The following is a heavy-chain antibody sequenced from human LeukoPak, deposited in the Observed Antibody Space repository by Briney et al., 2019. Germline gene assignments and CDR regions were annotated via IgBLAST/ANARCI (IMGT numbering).Heavy chain of an antibody. Sequence: PGGSLRLSCAASGFTFTSYAMSWVRQAPGKGLVWVSRINSDGSSTNYADSVKGRFTISRDNAKNTLYLQMNSLRAENTAVYFCARTTVATLIDYWGQGTLVTVSS. D-gene: IGHD4-17*01. J-gene: IGHJ4*02. CDR3: ARTTVATLIDY. V-gene: IGHV3-74*01. CDR2: INSDGSST. CDR1: GFTFTSYA.